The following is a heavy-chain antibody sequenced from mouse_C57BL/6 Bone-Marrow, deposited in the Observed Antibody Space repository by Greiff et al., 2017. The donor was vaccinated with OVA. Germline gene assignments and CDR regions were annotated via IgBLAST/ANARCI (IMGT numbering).Heavy chain of an antibody. CDR3: ASIYYDYDVWFAY. CDR1: GYTFTSYG. J-gene: IGHJ3*01. V-gene: IGHV1-81*01. Sequence: VQLQQSGAELARPGASVKLSCKASGYTFTSYGISWVKQRTGQGLEWFGEIYPRSGNTYYNEKFKGKATLTADKSSSTAYMELRSLTSEDSAVYFCASIYYDYDVWFAYWGQGTLVTVSA. D-gene: IGHD2-4*01. CDR2: IYPRSGNT.